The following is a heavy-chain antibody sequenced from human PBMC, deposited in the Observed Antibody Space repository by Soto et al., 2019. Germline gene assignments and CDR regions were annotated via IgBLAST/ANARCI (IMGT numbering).Heavy chain of an antibody. CDR2: INPSGGST. V-gene: IGHV1-46*01. CDR1: GYTFTSYY. CDR3: ARLWVNYYDSSGPFDY. Sequence: GASVKVSCKASGYTFTSYYMHWVRQAPGQGLEWMGIINPSGGSTSYAQKFQGRVTMTRDTSTSTVYMELSSLRSEDTAVYYCARLWVNYYDSSGPFDYWGQGTLVTVSS. D-gene: IGHD3-22*01. J-gene: IGHJ4*02.